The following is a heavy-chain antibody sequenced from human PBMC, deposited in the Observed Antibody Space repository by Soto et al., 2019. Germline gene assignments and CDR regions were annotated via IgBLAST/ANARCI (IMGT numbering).Heavy chain of an antibody. CDR3: ATGNVDSMLEY. Sequence: KSSETLSLTCVVSDGSISSYDWWTWVRQPPGKGLEWIGKMYHSVGADYSPSLKSRVTISADSSKNHFSLRLTGVTAADTAVYYCATGNVDSMLEYWGQGTQVT. J-gene: IGHJ4*02. CDR1: DGSISSYDW. CDR2: MYHSVGA. D-gene: IGHD3-3*01. V-gene: IGHV4-4*02.